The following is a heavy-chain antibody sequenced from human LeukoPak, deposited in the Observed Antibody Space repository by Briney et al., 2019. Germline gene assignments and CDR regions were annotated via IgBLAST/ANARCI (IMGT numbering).Heavy chain of an antibody. D-gene: IGHD3-10*01. CDR3: ARSPMVRGVIITYYFDY. Sequence: SETLSLTCTVSGGSISNYYWSWIRQPPGKGLEWIGSIYYSGSTNYNPSLKSRVTISVDTSKNQFSLKLSSVTAADTAVYYCARSPMVRGVIITYYFDYWGQGTLVTVSS. CDR1: GGSISNYY. V-gene: IGHV4-59*01. J-gene: IGHJ4*02. CDR2: IYYSGST.